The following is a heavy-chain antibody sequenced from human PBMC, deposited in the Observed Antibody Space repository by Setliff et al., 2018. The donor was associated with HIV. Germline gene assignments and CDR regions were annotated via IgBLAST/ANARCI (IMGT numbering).Heavy chain of an antibody. CDR1: GYNFINYG. CDR2: ISAYNGNT. D-gene: IGHD1-26*01. J-gene: IGHJ5*02. Sequence: ASVKVSCKASGYNFINYGISWVRQPPGQGLEWMGWISAYNGNTDYAPRLLGRVTMTTDTFTSTAYMELRSLSSDDTAVYYCARARLQGIVAAVGPRDNCLDPWGQGTRVTVSS. V-gene: IGHV1-18*01. CDR3: ARARLQGIVAAVGPRDNCLDP.